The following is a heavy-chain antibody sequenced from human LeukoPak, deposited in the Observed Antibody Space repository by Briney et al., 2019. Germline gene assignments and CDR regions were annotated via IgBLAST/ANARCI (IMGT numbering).Heavy chain of an antibody. D-gene: IGHD2-2*01. Sequence: GASVKVSCKASGYTFTDYYMHCVRQAPGRGFEWMGWINPNDGDTNYAQKFQGRVTMTRDTSISTAHMEVSRLRSDDTAVYYCARANFLYCSSSTCLFDYWGQGTLITVSS. V-gene: IGHV1-2*02. CDR3: ARANFLYCSSSTCLFDY. CDR1: GYTFTDYY. J-gene: IGHJ4*02. CDR2: INPNDGDT.